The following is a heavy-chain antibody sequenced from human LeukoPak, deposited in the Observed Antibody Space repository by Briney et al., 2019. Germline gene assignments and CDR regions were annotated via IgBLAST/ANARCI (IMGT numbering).Heavy chain of an antibody. CDR3: ARDAPYYDILTGLLRPNWFDP. J-gene: IGHJ5*02. CDR2: IYSGGDT. Sequence: GGSLRLSCAASGLTVSSNCMSWVRQAPGKGLEWVSFIYSGGDTYYADSVKGRFTISRDNSKNTFHLQMNSLRAEDTAVYYCARDAPYYDILTGLLRPNWFDPWGQGTLVTVSS. D-gene: IGHD3-9*01. CDR1: GLTVSSNC. V-gene: IGHV3-53*01.